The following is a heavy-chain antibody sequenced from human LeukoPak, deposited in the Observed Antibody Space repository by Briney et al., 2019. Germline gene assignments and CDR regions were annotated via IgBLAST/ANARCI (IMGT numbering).Heavy chain of an antibody. V-gene: IGHV1-8*01. J-gene: IGHJ6*02. CDR1: GYTFTSYD. CDR3: GRVPRYCSSTSCPGRYGMDV. CDR2: MNPNSGNA. D-gene: IGHD2-2*01. Sequence: ASVKVSCKASGYTFTSYDISWVRQATGQGLEWMGWMNPNSGNAGYAQRFQGRVTMTRNNSISTAYMELTSLRSEDTAVYYCGRVPRYCSSTSCPGRYGMDVWGQGTTVTVSS.